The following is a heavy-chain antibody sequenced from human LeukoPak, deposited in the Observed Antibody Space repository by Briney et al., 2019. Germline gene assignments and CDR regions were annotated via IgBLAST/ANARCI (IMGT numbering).Heavy chain of an antibody. CDR2: IYGGGDT. J-gene: IGHJ4*02. CDR1: GFSVSNDY. D-gene: IGHD2-15*01. Sequence: GGSLRLSCVVSGFSVSNDYMSWVRQAPGKGLEWVSVIYGGGDTYYSDSVRGRFTISRDNFENTLFLQMDSLRAEDPAVYYCTRLLPSSHHFFASWGQGALVTVSS. V-gene: IGHV3-53*01. CDR3: TRLLPSSHHFFAS.